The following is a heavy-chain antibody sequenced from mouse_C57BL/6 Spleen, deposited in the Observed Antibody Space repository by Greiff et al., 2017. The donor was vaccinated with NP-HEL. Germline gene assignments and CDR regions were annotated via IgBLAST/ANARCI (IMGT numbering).Heavy chain of an antibody. Sequence: EVKLMESGGGLVKPGGSLKLSCAASGFTFSDYGMHWVRQAPEKGLEWVAYISSGSSTIYYADTVKGRFTISRDNAKNTLFLQMTSLRSQDTAMYYCALYGEAMDYWGQGTSVTVSS. D-gene: IGHD1-1*01. CDR2: ISSGSSTI. CDR1: GFTFSDYG. J-gene: IGHJ4*01. CDR3: ALYGEAMDY. V-gene: IGHV5-17*01.